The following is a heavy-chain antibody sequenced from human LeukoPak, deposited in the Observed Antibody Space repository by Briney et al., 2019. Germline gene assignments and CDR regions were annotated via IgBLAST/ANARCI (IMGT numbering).Heavy chain of an antibody. Sequence: ASVKVSCKASGYTFTRYYVHWVRQAPGQGLEWMGIINPSGGSTTYAQKFQGRVTVTRDTSTSTVYMELSSLRSEDTAVYYCARSTVQLWIDYWGQGTLSPSPQ. CDR3: ARSTVQLWIDY. CDR2: INPSGGST. J-gene: IGHJ4*02. V-gene: IGHV1-46*01. CDR1: GYTFTRYY. D-gene: IGHD1-1*01.